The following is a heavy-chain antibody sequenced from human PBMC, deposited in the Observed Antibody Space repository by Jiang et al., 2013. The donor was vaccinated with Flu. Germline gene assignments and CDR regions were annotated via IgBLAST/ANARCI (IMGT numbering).Heavy chain of an antibody. CDR3: AKDGMNSSDWYLYHFDY. CDR1: GFTFSSYV. CDR2: ISGSGGTT. Sequence: LLESGEAWYQPGGSLRLSCAASGFTFSSYVMSWVRQAPGRGLEWVSGISGSGGTTKYADSVKGRFTISRDNSKNTLYLQMNSLRADDTAVYYCAKDGMNSSDWYLYHFDYWGQGTLVTVSS. J-gene: IGHJ4*02. V-gene: IGHV3-23*01. D-gene: IGHD6-19*01.